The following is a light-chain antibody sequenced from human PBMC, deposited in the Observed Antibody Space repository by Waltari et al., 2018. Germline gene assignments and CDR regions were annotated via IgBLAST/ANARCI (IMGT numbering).Light chain of an antibody. CDR3: QQSYSIRYT. CDR1: QSISSY. V-gene: IGKV1-39*01. CDR2: AAS. Sequence: DIQMTQSPSSLSAYAGDRVTITCQASQSISSYLNWYQQKPGKAPKRLNYAASSLQSGVPSRFSGSGSGTDFTLTISSLQPEDFATYYCQQSYSIRYTFGQGTKLEIK. J-gene: IGKJ2*01.